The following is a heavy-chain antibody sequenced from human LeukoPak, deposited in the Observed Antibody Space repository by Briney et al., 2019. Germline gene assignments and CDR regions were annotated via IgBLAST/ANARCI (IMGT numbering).Heavy chain of an antibody. CDR1: GDSISTSSYY. D-gene: IGHD6-13*01. CDR3: ARQTYGSNFPYYFDY. J-gene: IGHJ4*02. Sequence: PSETLSLTCTVSGDSISTSSYYWGWIRQPPGKGLEWLGSIYYSGSTYYNPSLKSRVTISVDTSKNQFSLNLYSVTAADTAVFYCARQTYGSNFPYYFDYWGQGTLVTVSS. V-gene: IGHV4-39*01. CDR2: IYYSGST.